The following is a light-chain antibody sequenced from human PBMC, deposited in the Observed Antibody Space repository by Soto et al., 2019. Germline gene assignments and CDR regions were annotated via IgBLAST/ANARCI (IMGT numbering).Light chain of an antibody. CDR3: QQYNNWPPWT. V-gene: IGKV3-15*01. Sequence: EVVMTQSPATLSVSPGERATLSCRASQSVTTNMAWYQQKPGQAPRLLIYGASTRATGIPARFSGSGSGTDFTLTICSLQSEDFAGSYCQQYNNWPPWTFGQGTKVEIK. CDR1: QSVTTN. J-gene: IGKJ1*01. CDR2: GAS.